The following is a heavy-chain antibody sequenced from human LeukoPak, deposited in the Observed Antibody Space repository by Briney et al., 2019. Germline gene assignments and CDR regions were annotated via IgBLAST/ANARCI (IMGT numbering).Heavy chain of an antibody. CDR1: GYSFTSYW. V-gene: IGHV5-51*01. Sequence: GESLKISCKGSGYSFTSYWIGWVRQMPGKGLEWMGIIYPGDSDTRYSPSFQGQVTISADKSISTAYLQWSSLKTSDTAMYYCXXXXXXXXQLWTYSDYWGQGTLVTVSS. J-gene: IGHJ4*02. CDR2: IYPGDSDT. D-gene: IGHD5-18*01. CDR3: XXXXXXXXQLWTYSDY.